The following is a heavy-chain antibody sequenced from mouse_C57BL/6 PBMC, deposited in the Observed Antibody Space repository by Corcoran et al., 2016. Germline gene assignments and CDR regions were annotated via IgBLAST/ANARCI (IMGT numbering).Heavy chain of an antibody. CDR1: GYTFTTYG. CDR3: ARCHSYAMDY. J-gene: IGHJ4*01. Sequence: QIQLVQSGPELKKPGETVKISCKASGYTFTTYGMSWVKQAPGKGLKWMGWINTYSGVPTYADDFKGRFAFSLETSASTAYLQINNLKNEDTATYLCARCHSYAMDYWGQGTSVTVSS. D-gene: IGHD6-1*01. CDR2: INTYSGVP. V-gene: IGHV9-3*01.